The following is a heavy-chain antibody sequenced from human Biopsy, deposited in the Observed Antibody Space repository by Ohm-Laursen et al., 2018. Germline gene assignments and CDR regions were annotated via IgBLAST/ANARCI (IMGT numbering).Heavy chain of an antibody. CDR3: ARHPTGFWFDP. CDR2: IYNTETT. Sequence: PSQTLSLTCTVSGGSISSSTTYYWAWPRQPPGKGLEWIGSIYNTETTFYNPSLKSRVTISVDTSTNQFSLKVSSVTAADTALYFCARHPTGFWFDPWGHGTLVTVSS. J-gene: IGHJ5*02. V-gene: IGHV4-39*01. CDR1: GGSISSSTTYY.